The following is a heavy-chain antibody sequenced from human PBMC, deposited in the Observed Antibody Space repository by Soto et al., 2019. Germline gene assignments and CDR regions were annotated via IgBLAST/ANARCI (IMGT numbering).Heavy chain of an antibody. CDR3: ARLFRGSGSYYNVGYYYYYMDV. Sequence: SETLSLTCTVSGGSISSSSYYWGWIRQPPGKGLEWIGSIYYSGSTYYNPSLKSRVTISVDTSKNQFSLKLSSVTAADTAVYYCARLFRGSGSYYNVGYYYYYMDVWGKGTTVTVSS. CDR2: IYYSGST. J-gene: IGHJ6*03. CDR1: GGSISSSSYY. V-gene: IGHV4-39*01. D-gene: IGHD3-10*01.